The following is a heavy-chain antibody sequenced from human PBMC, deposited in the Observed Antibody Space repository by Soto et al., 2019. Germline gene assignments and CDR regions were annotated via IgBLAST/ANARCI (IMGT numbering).Heavy chain of an antibody. J-gene: IGHJ6*02. V-gene: IGHV5-51*01. CDR1: GYSYTSYW. D-gene: IGHD6-6*01. Sequence: SLKISCKGSGYSYTSYWIGWVRQRPGRGLEWMGIINPADSGTNYSPSFQGQVTISADRSTSTAFLQWSSLKASDTAMYYCVRRAEGRPGDGYYYVALDVWGQGTTVTVSS. CDR2: INPADSGT. CDR3: VRRAEGRPGDGYYYVALDV.